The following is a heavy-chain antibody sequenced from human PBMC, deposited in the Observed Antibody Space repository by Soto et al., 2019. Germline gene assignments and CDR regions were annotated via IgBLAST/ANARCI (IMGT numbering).Heavy chain of an antibody. Sequence: QVQLVQSGAEVKKPGSSVQVSCKDSGGTFSTYSMFWVRQAPGQGLEWMGRIIPMLGVRNYTQRFQDRVTITADKSTATVHMELSSLRSEDTALYYCTIGSWSGEVFDIWGLGTMVTVSS. V-gene: IGHV1-69*02. D-gene: IGHD2-21*01. J-gene: IGHJ3*02. CDR2: IIPMLGVR. CDR3: TIGSWSGEVFDI. CDR1: GGTFSTYS.